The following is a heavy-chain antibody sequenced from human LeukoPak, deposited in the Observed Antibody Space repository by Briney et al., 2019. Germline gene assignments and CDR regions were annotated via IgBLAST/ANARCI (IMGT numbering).Heavy chain of an antibody. CDR2: ISAYNGNT. D-gene: IGHD4/OR15-4a*01. Sequence: GASVKVSCKASGYTFTSYGISWVRQAPGQGLEWMGWISAYNGNTNYAQKLQGRVTMTTDTSTSTAYMELRSLRSDDTAVYYCARISAWLTLNWFDPWGQGTLVTVSS. CDR1: GYTFTSYG. J-gene: IGHJ5*02. V-gene: IGHV1-18*01. CDR3: ARISAWLTLNWFDP.